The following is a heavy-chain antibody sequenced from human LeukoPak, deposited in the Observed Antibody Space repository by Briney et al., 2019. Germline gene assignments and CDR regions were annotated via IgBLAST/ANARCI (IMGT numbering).Heavy chain of an antibody. CDR2: FNSDGITT. CDR1: GFTFSSYW. D-gene: IGHD1-14*01. J-gene: IGHJ4*02. CDR3: ARGRYYFDS. V-gene: IGHV3-74*01. Sequence: GGSLRLSCAASGFTFSSYWMRWVRQAPGEGLVWVSRFNSDGITTSYADSVKGRFTISRDNAKNTLYLHMNSLRAEDTAVYYCARGRYYFDSWGQGTLVTVSS.